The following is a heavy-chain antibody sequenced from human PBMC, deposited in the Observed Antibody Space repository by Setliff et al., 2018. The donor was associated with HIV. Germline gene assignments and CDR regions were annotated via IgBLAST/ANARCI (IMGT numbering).Heavy chain of an antibody. J-gene: IGHJ4*02. CDR3: ARSRLHYYDSSGYYPSYFDY. Sequence: PSETLSLTCTVSGGSISSGGYYWSWIRQHPGKGLEWFGEINHSGSTNYNPSLKSRVTISVDTSKNQFSLKLSSATAADTAVYYCARSRLHYYDSSGYYPSYFDYWGQGTLVTVSS. CDR1: GGSISSGGYY. D-gene: IGHD3-22*01. V-gene: IGHV4-31*03. CDR2: INHSGST.